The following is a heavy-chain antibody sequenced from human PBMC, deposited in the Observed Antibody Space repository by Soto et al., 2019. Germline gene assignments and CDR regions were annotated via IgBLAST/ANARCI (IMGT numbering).Heavy chain of an antibody. CDR1: GFTFSSYS. CDR2: ISSSSSYI. Sequence: GGSLRLSCAASGFTFSSYSMNWVRQAPGKGLEWVSSISSSSSYIYYADSVKGRFTISRDNAKNSLYLQMNSLRAEDTAVYYCARDLITFGGVIPWGYWGQGTLVTVSS. D-gene: IGHD3-16*02. J-gene: IGHJ4*02. V-gene: IGHV3-21*01. CDR3: ARDLITFGGVIPWGY.